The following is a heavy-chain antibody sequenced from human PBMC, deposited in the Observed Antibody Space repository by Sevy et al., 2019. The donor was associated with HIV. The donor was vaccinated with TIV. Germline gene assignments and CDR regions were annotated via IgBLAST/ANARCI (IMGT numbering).Heavy chain of an antibody. CDR1: GFTFDDYA. Sequence: GGSLRLSCAASGFTFDDYAMHWVRQAPGKGLEWVSGISWNSGSKGYADSVKGRFTISRDNAKNSLYLQMNSLRAEDTALYYCAKDMRSYSSGFQADYWGQGTLVTVSS. CDR3: AKDMRSYSSGFQADY. V-gene: IGHV3-9*01. J-gene: IGHJ4*02. D-gene: IGHD6-19*01. CDR2: ISWNSGSK.